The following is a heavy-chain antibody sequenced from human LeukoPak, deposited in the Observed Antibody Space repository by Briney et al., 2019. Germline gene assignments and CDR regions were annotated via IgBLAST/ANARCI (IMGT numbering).Heavy chain of an antibody. Sequence: GSLRLSCAASGVTFISYWMSWVRQAPGKGLEWVANIKQDGSEKYYVDSVKGRFTISRDNAKNSLYLQMNSLRAEDTAVYYCARWTPDTAMVQDYWGQGTLVTVSS. D-gene: IGHD5-18*01. CDR2: IKQDGSEK. CDR3: ARWTPDTAMVQDY. CDR1: GVTFISYW. J-gene: IGHJ4*02. V-gene: IGHV3-7*01.